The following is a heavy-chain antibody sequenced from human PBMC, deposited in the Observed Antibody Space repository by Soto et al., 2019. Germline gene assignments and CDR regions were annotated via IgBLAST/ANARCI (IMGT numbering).Heavy chain of an antibody. CDR1: GATLDTFINFG. V-gene: IGHV1-69*12. Sequence: QVQLVQSGAEVKKPGSSVKVSCKASGATLDTFINFGITWVRRAPGQGLEWMGGIIPVFGTAHYAQKFQGRRTIRADETTRTAYMEMSSFRSEDTAVYYCAGGAATEIPVVLYDALQIWGQGTMVTVSS. J-gene: IGHJ3*02. CDR3: AGGAATEIPVVLYDALQI. D-gene: IGHD6-25*01. CDR2: IIPVFGTA.